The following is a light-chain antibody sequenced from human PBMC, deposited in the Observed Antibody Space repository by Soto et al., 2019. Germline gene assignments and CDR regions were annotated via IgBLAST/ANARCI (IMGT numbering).Light chain of an antibody. CDR2: RNN. CDR1: SSNIGSNY. CDR3: AAWDDSLSGLV. Sequence: QTVLTQPPSASGTPGQRVTISCSGSSSNIGSNYVYWYQQLPGTAPKLLIYRNNQRPSGVPDRLSGSKSGTSGSLAISGLRSEDEADYYCAAWDDSLSGLVFGGGTQLTVL. J-gene: IGLJ2*01. V-gene: IGLV1-47*01.